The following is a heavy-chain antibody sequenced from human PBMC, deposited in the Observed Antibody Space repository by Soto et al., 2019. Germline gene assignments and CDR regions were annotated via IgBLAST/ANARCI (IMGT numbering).Heavy chain of an antibody. CDR2: ISGRGDHR. Sequence: EMQLLESGGGLGQPGGSLRLSCVASPITVYNFAAMSWVRQTPERGLEWVSTISGRGDHRYYADSVKGRFTISRDNSKNGLYLQMDGLRVDDTAVYYCAKDRALENQTPYGMDVWGQGTTVTV. D-gene: IGHD2-2*01. CDR1: PITVYNFAA. J-gene: IGHJ6*02. CDR3: AKDRALENQTPYGMDV. V-gene: IGHV3-23*01.